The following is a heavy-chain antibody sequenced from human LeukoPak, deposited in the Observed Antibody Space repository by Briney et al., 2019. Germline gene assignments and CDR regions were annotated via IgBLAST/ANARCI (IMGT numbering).Heavy chain of an antibody. D-gene: IGHD2-21*02. J-gene: IGHJ3*02. CDR3: TRELRAYCGADCYSTYAFDI. Sequence: PSGTLSLTCAVSGGSISSSNWWSWVRQPPGKGLEWIGEIYHSGSTNYNPSLKSRVTISVDTSKNEFSLKLSSVTAADTAVYFCTRELRAYCGADCYSTYAFDIWGQGTMVTVSS. CDR2: IYHSGST. V-gene: IGHV4-4*02. CDR1: GGSISSSNW.